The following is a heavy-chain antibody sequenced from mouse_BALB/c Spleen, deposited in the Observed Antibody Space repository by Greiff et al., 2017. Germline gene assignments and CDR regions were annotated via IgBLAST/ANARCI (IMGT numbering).Heavy chain of an antibody. J-gene: IGHJ2*01. D-gene: IGHD2-14*01. Sequence: EVMLVESGGGLVQPGGSRKLSCAASGFTFSSFGMHWVRQAPEKGLEWVAYISSGSSTIYYADTVKGRFTISRDNPKNTLFLQMTSLRSEDTAMYYCARNYRYDGYYFDYWGQGTTRTVSS. CDR3: ARNYRYDGYYFDY. CDR1: GFTFSSFG. CDR2: ISSGSSTI. V-gene: IGHV5-17*02.